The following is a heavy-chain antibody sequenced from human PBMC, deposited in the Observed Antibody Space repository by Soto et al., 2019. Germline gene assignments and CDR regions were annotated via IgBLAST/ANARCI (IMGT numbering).Heavy chain of an antibody. V-gene: IGHV4-39*01. D-gene: IGHD1-26*01. Sequence: PSETLSLTCXVSGGSISRNNYHWGWIRQPPGKGLDWIGTIYYSRTTYYNPSLKSRVTISVDTSKNQFSLKLSSVTAADTAVYYCARPALSLGMGSGSYPPGTWYFDYWGQGTLVTVSS. CDR2: IYYSRTT. J-gene: IGHJ4*02. CDR3: ARPALSLGMGSGSYPPGTWYFDY. CDR1: GGSISRNNYH.